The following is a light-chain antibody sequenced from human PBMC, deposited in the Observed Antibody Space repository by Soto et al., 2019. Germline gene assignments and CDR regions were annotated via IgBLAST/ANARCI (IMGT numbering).Light chain of an antibody. J-gene: IGKJ1*01. CDR3: HQYGSPPWT. CDR1: QSVSGNY. V-gene: IGKV3D-20*01. CDR2: DTS. Sequence: EIVLTQSPATLSLSPGERATLSCGASQSVSGNYLAWYQQKPGLAPRLLIYDTSTWATGFPYRCCGSGSGLDFTLIISRLEPEDSAVYHCHQYGSPPWTFGQGTKVEIK.